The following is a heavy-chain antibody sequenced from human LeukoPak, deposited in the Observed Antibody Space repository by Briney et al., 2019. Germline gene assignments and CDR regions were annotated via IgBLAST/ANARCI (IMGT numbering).Heavy chain of an antibody. CDR2: IIPIFGTA. D-gene: IGHD6-13*01. J-gene: IGHJ5*02. CDR3: ARDAAIAAAGTEWFDP. Sequence: SVKVSCKASGCTFISYAISWVRQAPGQGLEWMGGIIPIFGTANYAQKFQGRVTITADESTSTAYMELSSLRSEDTAVYYCARDAAIAAAGTEWFDPWGQGTLVTVSS. V-gene: IGHV1-69*13. CDR1: GCTFISYA.